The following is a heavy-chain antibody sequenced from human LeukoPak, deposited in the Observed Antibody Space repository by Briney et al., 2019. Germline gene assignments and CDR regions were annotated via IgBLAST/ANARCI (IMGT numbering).Heavy chain of an antibody. D-gene: IGHD1-14*01. V-gene: IGHV3-23*01. Sequence: GESLRLSCAASGFTFSSYVMSWVRQAPGKGLEWVSGISGGGGSTYYADSVKGRFTISRDNSKNTLYLQMDSLRAEDTALYYCAKGSGINHYHWIDPWGQGTLVTVSS. CDR1: GFTFSSYV. J-gene: IGHJ5*02. CDR2: ISGGGGST. CDR3: AKGSGINHYHWIDP.